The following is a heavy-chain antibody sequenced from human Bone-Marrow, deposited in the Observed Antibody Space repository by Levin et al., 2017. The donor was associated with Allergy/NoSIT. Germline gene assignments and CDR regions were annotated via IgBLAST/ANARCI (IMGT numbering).Heavy chain of an antibody. V-gene: IGHV3-7*01. Sequence: GESLKISCVASGFSFSSHWMIWVRQAPGKGLEWVANIKGDGSEKSYEDSVKGRFTVSRDNAKNSLYLQMSSLRAEDTAVYYCARDGPAAVDFDYWGQGTLVTVSS. D-gene: IGHD4-23*01. CDR2: IKGDGSEK. CDR1: GFSFSSHW. J-gene: IGHJ4*02. CDR3: ARDGPAAVDFDY.